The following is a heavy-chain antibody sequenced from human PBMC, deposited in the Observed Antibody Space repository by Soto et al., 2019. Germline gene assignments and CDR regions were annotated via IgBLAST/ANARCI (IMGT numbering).Heavy chain of an antibody. Sequence: GGSLRLSCVASGFSFSHYWMHWVRQAPGKGLVWVSRISPDGRTTTYADSVKGRFTISRDNAKSTLYLQMNSLTVEDGAVYYCPHSWLHTSYWGPGTVVTVSS. J-gene: IGHJ4*02. V-gene: IGHV3-74*01. D-gene: IGHD3-10*01. CDR2: ISPDGRTT. CDR3: PHSWLHTSY. CDR1: GFSFSHYW.